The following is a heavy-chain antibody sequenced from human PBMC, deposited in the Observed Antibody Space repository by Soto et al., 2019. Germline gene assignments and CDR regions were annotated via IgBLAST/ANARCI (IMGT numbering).Heavy chain of an antibody. CDR2: IDSGGRTT. D-gene: IGHD3-10*01. CDR1: GVKFVSHW. J-gene: IGHJ4*02. Sequence: GVLMRLCCAAAGVKFVSHWGHWFSQDPGKGLVWVSRIDSGGRTTTYADSVKGRFTISRDNAKNTLYLQMNGLRAEDTALYYCARWLTYGNFDYFDYRGQGTQVTVSS. V-gene: IGHV3-74*01. CDR3: ARWLTYGNFDYFDY.